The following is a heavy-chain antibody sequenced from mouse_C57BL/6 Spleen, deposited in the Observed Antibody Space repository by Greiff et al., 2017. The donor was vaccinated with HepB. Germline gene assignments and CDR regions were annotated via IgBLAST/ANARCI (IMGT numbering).Heavy chain of an antibody. Sequence: VQLVESGAELVKPGASVKMSCKASGYTFTTYPIEWMKQNHGKSLEWIGNFHPYNDDTKYNEKFKGKATLTVEKSSSTVYLELSRLTSDDSAVYYCARAYYSNYDWYFDVWGTGTTVTVSS. J-gene: IGHJ1*03. V-gene: IGHV1-47*01. D-gene: IGHD2-5*01. CDR1: GYTFTTYP. CDR2: FHPYNDDT. CDR3: ARAYYSNYDWYFDV.